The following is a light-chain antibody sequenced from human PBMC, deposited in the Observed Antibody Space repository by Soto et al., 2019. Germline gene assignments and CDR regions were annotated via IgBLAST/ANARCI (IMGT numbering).Light chain of an antibody. CDR1: SNDVGGYRY. CDR3: SAYAGRGTNGGTNV. Sequence: LPQPASVSVSPGQTIIISCTGTSNDVGGYRYVSSYPQHPDKAPDLLIYDVSSRPCGCSSRFWGPKTGHTASLTISRVQTEDAADYYCSAYAGRGTNGGTNVFGSGT. J-gene: IGLJ1*01. V-gene: IGLV2-14*03. CDR2: DVS.